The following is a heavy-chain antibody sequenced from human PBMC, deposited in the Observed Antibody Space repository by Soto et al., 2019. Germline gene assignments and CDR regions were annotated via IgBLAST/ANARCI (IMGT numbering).Heavy chain of an antibody. CDR1: GFTFSSYA. CDR3: AKARYGDGRGFDF. J-gene: IGHJ4*02. CDR2: MSGVSGGT. Sequence: EVQLLESGGGLVQPGRSLRLSCAASGFTFSSYAMNWVRQAPGKGLEWLSVMSGVSGGTFYADSVKGRFAISRDNSKNTLFLQMNSLRAEDTAVYYCAKARYGDGRGFDFWGQGTLVTVSS. V-gene: IGHV3-23*01. D-gene: IGHD4-17*01.